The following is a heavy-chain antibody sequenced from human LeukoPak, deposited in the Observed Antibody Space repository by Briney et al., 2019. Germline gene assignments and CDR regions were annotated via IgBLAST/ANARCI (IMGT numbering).Heavy chain of an antibody. D-gene: IGHD1-26*01. V-gene: IGHV4-59*01. CDR2: IYNSGST. J-gene: IGHJ4*02. CDR1: GGSISIFY. Sequence: SETLSLTCTVSGGSISIFYWNWVWQPPGKGLEWIGSIYNSGSTTYNPSLKSRVTISGDTSKNQFSLKLSSVTAADTAVYYCTRDRELGFWGQGTLVTASS. CDR3: TRDRELGF.